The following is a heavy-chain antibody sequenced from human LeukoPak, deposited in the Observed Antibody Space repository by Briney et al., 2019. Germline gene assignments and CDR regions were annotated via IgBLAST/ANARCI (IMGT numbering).Heavy chain of an antibody. D-gene: IGHD3-3*02. CDR1: GYTFSDFY. J-gene: IGHJ4*02. Sequence: ASVTVSCKASGYTFSDFYIHWVRQPPGQGLEYVGWITPKSGDTYSPQRFQGGVTMTRDASISTAYMELSSLRSDDTAAYFCARVRLADERAWAYWGQGTLVTVSS. CDR2: ITPKSGDT. CDR3: ARVRLADERAWAY. V-gene: IGHV1-2*02.